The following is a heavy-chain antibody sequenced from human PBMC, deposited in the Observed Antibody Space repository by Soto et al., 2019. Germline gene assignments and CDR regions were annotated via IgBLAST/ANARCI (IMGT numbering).Heavy chain of an antibody. J-gene: IGHJ4*02. CDR1: GYTFINYA. D-gene: IGHD3-10*01. CDR2: ISAYNGNT. CDR3: ARGWFGEFMYYFDY. Sequence: QVQLVQSGAEVKKPGASVKVSCKASGYTFINYAFSWVRQAPGQGLEWMGWISAYNGNTNYAQKLQGRVTMTTDTPTSTAYMEVRSLRSDDTAVYYWARGWFGEFMYYFDYWGPRTLVTVSS. V-gene: IGHV1-18*01.